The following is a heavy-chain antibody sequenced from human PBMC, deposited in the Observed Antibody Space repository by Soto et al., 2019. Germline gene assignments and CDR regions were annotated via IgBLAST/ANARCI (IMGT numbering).Heavy chain of an antibody. V-gene: IGHV4-38-2*02. CDR1: GYSISSGYY. D-gene: IGHD3-10*01. Sequence: PSETLSLTCAVSGYSISSGYYWGWIRQPPGKGLEWIGSIYHSGSTYYNPSLKSRVTISVDTSKNQFSLKLSSVTAADTAVYYCARDPGLLWFGGHAFDIWGQGTMVTVSS. CDR2: IYHSGST. J-gene: IGHJ3*02. CDR3: ARDPGLLWFGGHAFDI.